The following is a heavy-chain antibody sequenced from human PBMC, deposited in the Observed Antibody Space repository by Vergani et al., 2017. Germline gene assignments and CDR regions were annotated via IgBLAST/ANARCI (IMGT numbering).Heavy chain of an antibody. CDR1: GFTFSSYG. V-gene: IGHV3-30*02. J-gene: IGHJ6*02. CDR3: AKDGPSSGWYLRKDYYYYGMDV. D-gene: IGHD6-19*01. CDR2: IRYDGSNK. Sequence: VQLLESGGGLVQPGGSLRLSCAASGFTFSSYGMHWVRQAPGKGLEWVAFIRYDGSNKYYADSVKGRFTISRDNSKNTLYLQMNSLRAEDTAVYYCAKDGPSSGWYLRKDYYYYGMDVWGQGTTVTVSS.